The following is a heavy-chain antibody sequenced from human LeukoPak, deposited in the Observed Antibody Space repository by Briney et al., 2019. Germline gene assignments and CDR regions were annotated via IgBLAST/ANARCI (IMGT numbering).Heavy chain of an antibody. D-gene: IGHD2-2*01. V-gene: IGHV4-34*01. CDR1: GGSFSGYY. J-gene: IGHJ4*02. Sequence: SETLSLTCAVYGGSFSGYYWSWIHQPPGKGLEWIGEINRSGSTNYNPSLKSRVTISLDTSKNQFSLKLSSVTAADTAVYYCARGRRYCSSTSCPELFDYWGQGTLVTVSS. CDR3: ARGRRYCSSTSCPELFDY. CDR2: INRSGST.